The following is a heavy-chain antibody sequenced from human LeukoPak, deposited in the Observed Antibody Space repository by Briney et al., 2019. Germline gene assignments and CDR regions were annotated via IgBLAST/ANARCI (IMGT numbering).Heavy chain of an antibody. Sequence: GGSLRLSCAASGFTFSSYGMHWARQAPGKGLEWVAVIWYDGSNKYYADSVKGRFTISRDNSKNTLYLQMNSLRAEDTAVYYCARTYYDFWSGWHHFDYWGQGTLVTVSS. CDR2: IWYDGSNK. CDR3: ARTYYDFWSGWHHFDY. CDR1: GFTFSSYG. V-gene: IGHV3-33*01. D-gene: IGHD3-3*01. J-gene: IGHJ4*02.